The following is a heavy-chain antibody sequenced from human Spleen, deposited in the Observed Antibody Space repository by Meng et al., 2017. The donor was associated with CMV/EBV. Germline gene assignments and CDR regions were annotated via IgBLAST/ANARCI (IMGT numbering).Heavy chain of an antibody. V-gene: IGHV3-9*01. CDR2: ISWSSGSI. Sequence: GGSLRLSCVASGFTFDDYAMHWVRQTPGKGLEWVSGISWSSGSIGYADSVKGRFTISRDSAKKSLYLQMNSLRAEDTALYYCAKDLSGSYPPHDAFDIWGQGTMVTVSS. D-gene: IGHD1-26*01. CDR1: GFTFDDYA. CDR3: AKDLSGSYPPHDAFDI. J-gene: IGHJ3*02.